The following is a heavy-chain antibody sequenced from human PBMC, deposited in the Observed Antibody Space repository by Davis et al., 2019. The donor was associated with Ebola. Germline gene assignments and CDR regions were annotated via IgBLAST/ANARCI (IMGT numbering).Heavy chain of an antibody. J-gene: IGHJ5*02. CDR3: TRGWLRGWFDP. V-gene: IGHV6-1*01. D-gene: IGHD5-12*01. CDR2: TYYSSKWYN. CDR1: GDSVSSGG. Sequence: PSETLSLTCAISGDSVSSGGWNWIRQSPSRGLEWLGRTYYSSKWYNDYAVSVKSRITINPDTSKNQFSLQLNSVTPEDTAVYYCTRGWLRGWFDPWGQGTLVIVSS.